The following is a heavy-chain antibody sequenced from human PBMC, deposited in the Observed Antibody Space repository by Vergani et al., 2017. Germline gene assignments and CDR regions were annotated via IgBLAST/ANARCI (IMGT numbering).Heavy chain of an antibody. CDR3: ARGDSANFGRYFDH. V-gene: IGHV3-48*04. D-gene: IGHD1-7*01. CDR1: GFSFSIYG. Sequence: EVQLVESGGGLVQPGGSLTLSCAASGFSFSIYGMNWVRQAPGKGLEWVSYISGSSSDISYADSVKGRFTISRDNARTSVYLQMNSLRVEDTAVYYCARGDSANFGRYFDHWGQGVLVTVSS. CDR2: ISGSSSDI. J-gene: IGHJ4*02.